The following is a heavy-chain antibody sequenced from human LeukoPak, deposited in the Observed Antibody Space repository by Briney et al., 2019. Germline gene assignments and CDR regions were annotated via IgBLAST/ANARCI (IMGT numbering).Heavy chain of an antibody. D-gene: IGHD2-15*01. Sequence: ASVKVSCKASGYTFTDYYIHWVRQAPGQGLEWMGWINPNSGGTNYAQKFQGRVTMTRDTSISTAYMELSRLRSDDTAVYYCARSNEDIVVVVAATGDAFDIWGQGTMVTVSS. CDR3: ARSNEDIVVVVAATGDAFDI. V-gene: IGHV1-2*02. CDR2: INPNSGGT. CDR1: GYTFTDYY. J-gene: IGHJ3*02.